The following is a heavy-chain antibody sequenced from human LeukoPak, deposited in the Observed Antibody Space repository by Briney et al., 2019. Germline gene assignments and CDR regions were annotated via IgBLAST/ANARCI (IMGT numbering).Heavy chain of an antibody. CDR2: ISAYNGNT. J-gene: IGHJ3*02. V-gene: IGHV1-18*01. CDR3: ARDYNDFWSGYPDDAFDI. CDR1: GYTFTSYG. D-gene: IGHD3-3*01. Sequence: ASVKVSCKASGYTFTSYGIRWVRQAPGQGLEWMGWISAYNGNTNYAQKLQGRVTMTTDTSTSTAYMELRSLRSDDTAVYYCARDYNDFWSGYPDDAFDIWGQGTMVTVSS.